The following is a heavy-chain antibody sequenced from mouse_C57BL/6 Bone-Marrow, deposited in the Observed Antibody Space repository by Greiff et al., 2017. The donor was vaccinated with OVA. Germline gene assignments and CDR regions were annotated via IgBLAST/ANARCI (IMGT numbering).Heavy chain of an antibody. Sequence: EVKLVESGGDLVKPGGSLKLSCAASGFTFSSYGMSWVRPTPDKRLEWVATISSGGSYTYYTDSVKGRFTISRDNAKNTLYLQMSSLKSEDTAMYYCARHTMVKVFDYWGQGTTRTVSS. V-gene: IGHV5-6*02. CDR2: ISSGGSYT. CDR3: ARHTMVKVFDY. D-gene: IGHD2-2*01. J-gene: IGHJ2*01. CDR1: GFTFSSYG.